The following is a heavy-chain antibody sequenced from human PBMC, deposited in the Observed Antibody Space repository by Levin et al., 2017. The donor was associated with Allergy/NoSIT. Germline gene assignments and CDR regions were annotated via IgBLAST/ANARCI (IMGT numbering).Heavy chain of an antibody. CDR2: IYWDDDK. J-gene: IGHJ5*02. D-gene: IGHD5-18*01. V-gene: IGHV2-5*02. CDR3: AHRRAHNGYWNGADLDP. CDR1: SLTALPVG. Sequence: SLTALPVGVGWIRPPPGKALEWLALIYWDDDKRYNPSLKNRLSIPKDATGTQVALTMTHMDPVDTAKYYCAHRRAHNGYWNGADLDPWGQGALVTVSS.